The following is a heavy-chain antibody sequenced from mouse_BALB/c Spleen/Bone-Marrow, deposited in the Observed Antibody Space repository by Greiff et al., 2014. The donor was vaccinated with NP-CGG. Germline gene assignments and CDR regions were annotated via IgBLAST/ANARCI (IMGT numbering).Heavy chain of an antibody. J-gene: IGHJ3*01. D-gene: IGHD2-14*01. CDR1: GFTFSSYD. CDR3: ARNRYDWFAY. Sequence: EVQLVESGGVLVQPGRSLKLSCAASGFTFSSYDMSWVRQTPDKRLELVATINTNGGTTYYPDSVKGRFTISRNNAKSTLYLQMSSLKSADTAIYYCARNRYDWFAYWGQGTLVTVSA. V-gene: IGHV5-6-3*01. CDR2: INTNGGTT.